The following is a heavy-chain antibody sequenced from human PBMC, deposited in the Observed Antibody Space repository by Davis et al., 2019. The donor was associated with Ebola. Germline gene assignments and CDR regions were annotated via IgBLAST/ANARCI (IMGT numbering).Heavy chain of an antibody. J-gene: IGHJ4*02. CDR2: ISYDGSNK. Sequence: SLKISCAASGFTFSSYAMHWVRQAPGKGLEWVAVISYDGSNKYYADSVKGRFTISRDNSKNTLYLQMNSLRAEDTAVYYCARGTGSRFDWLLKTYYFDYWGQGTLVTVSS. V-gene: IGHV3-30-3*01. D-gene: IGHD3-9*01. CDR1: GFTFSSYA. CDR3: ARGTGSRFDWLLKTYYFDY.